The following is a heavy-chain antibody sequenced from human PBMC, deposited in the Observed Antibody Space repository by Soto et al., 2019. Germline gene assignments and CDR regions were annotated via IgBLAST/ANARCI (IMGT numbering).Heavy chain of an antibody. CDR2: ITDNGGST. J-gene: IGHJ4*02. CDR1: GFTYSSSG. V-gene: IGHV3-23*01. Sequence: EVQLLESGGGLVQPGGSLRLSCAASGFTYSSSGMSWVRQAPGKGLEWVSSITDNGGSTFSADSVKGRFTISRDNSKNTLYLKMNSLGAEDTAIYYCAKRGGAKLYFDYWGQGTLVTVSS. CDR3: AKRGGAKLYFDY. D-gene: IGHD3-10*01.